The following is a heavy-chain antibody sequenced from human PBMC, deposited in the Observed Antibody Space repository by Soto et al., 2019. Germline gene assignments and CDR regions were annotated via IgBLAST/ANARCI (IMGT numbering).Heavy chain of an antibody. CDR3: ARDPGRRFDY. CDR2: IKEDGSED. D-gene: IGHD1-1*01. CDR1: GFTFRSYW. Sequence: EVQLLESGGGLVQPGGSLRLSCAASGFTFRSYWMTWVRQAPGKGLEWVASIKEDGSEDQYVDSVKGRFTISRDNAENSLYLQMNSLRVDDTAVYYCARDPGRRFDYWGPGTLVTVSS. J-gene: IGHJ4*02. V-gene: IGHV3-7*03.